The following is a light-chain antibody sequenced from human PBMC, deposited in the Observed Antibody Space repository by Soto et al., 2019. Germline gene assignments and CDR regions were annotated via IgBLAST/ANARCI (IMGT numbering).Light chain of an antibody. Sequence: EIVLTQSPATLSLSPGERATLSCGASQSVSSNYLAWYQQKPGLAPRLLIYGASTSATDIPARFSGSGSGTEFTLTISSLQSEDFAVSYCQQYDNWPPWTFGQGTKVDIK. CDR3: QQYDNWPPWT. J-gene: IGKJ1*01. CDR2: GAS. V-gene: IGKV3-15*01. CDR1: QSVSSN.